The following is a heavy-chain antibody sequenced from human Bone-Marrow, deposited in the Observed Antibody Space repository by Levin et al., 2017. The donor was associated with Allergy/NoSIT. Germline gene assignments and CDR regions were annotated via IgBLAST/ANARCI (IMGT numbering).Heavy chain of an antibody. V-gene: IGHV4-61*02. J-gene: IGHJ5*02. D-gene: IGHD6-13*01. Sequence: PSETLSLTCTVSGDSINNTNHYWSWIRQPAGTGLEWIGRMFAGGAATYNRSLRSRVTISIDTSKNQFSLKFTSVTAADTAVYYCARDETFNSWHAGWFDPWGQGTLVTVSS. CDR1: GDSINNTNHY. CDR2: MFAGGAA. CDR3: ARDETFNSWHAGWFDP.